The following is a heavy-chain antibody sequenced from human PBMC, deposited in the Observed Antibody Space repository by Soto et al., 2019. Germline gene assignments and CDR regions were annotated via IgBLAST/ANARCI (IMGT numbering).Heavy chain of an antibody. Sequence: VASVKVSCKASGYTFTGYYMHWVRQAPGQGLEWMGWINPNSGGTNYAQKFQGRVTMTRDTSISTAYMELSRLRSDDTAVYYCARPYYDILTGYPRQNWFDPWGQGTLVTVS. CDR1: GYTFTGYY. D-gene: IGHD3-9*01. J-gene: IGHJ5*02. CDR3: ARPYYDILTGYPRQNWFDP. V-gene: IGHV1-2*02. CDR2: INPNSGGT.